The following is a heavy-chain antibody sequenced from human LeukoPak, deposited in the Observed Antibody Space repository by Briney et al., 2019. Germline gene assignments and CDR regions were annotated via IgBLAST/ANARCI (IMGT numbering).Heavy chain of an antibody. D-gene: IGHD5-18*01. J-gene: IGHJ6*02. V-gene: IGHV3-23*01. Sequence: GGSLRLSCAASGFTFRSYAMNWVRQAPGKGLEWVSSVSGSGSVTFYGDSVKGRFTISRDNSKNTLYLQMDSLRAEDTAVYYCAKDQAYTYGSPPYYYGMDVWGQGTTVTVSS. CDR1: GFTFRSYA. CDR2: VSGSGSVT. CDR3: AKDQAYTYGSPPYYYGMDV.